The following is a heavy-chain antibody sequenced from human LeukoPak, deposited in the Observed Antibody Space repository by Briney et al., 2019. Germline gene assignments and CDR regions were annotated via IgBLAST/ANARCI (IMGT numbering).Heavy chain of an antibody. CDR2: ISSSGSTI. Sequence: PGGSLRLSCAASGFTFSSYEMNWVRQAPGKGLEWVSYISSSGSTIYYADSVKGRFTISRDNAKNSLYLQMNSLRAEDTAVYYCARVGWGSSGWYLRRRHYYYYMDVWGKGTTVTVSS. V-gene: IGHV3-48*03. CDR3: ARVGWGSSGWYLRRRHYYYYMDV. CDR1: GFTFSSYE. J-gene: IGHJ6*03. D-gene: IGHD6-19*01.